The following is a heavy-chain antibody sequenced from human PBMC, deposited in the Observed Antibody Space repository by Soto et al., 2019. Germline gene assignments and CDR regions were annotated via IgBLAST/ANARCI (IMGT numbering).Heavy chain of an antibody. D-gene: IGHD3-10*01. CDR2: ISGSGGST. Sequence: EVQLLESGGGLVQPGGSLRLSCAASGFTFSSYAMSWVRQAPGKGLEWVSAISGSGGSTYYADSVKGRFTISRDNSKNTLYLQMNSLRAEDTAVYYCAKVEGTYYGSGGTDGMDVWGQGTTVTVSS. CDR1: GFTFSSYA. J-gene: IGHJ6*02. CDR3: AKVEGTYYGSGGTDGMDV. V-gene: IGHV3-23*01.